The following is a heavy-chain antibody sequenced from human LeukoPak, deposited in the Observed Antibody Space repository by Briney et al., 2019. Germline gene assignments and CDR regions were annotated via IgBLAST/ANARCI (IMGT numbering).Heavy chain of an antibody. CDR3: GRDGRGYSGPEDAFDI. Sequence: GASVKVSCKASGGTFSSYAISWVRQAPGQGLEWMGRIIPILGIANYAQKFQGRVTITADKSTSTAYMELSSLRSEDTAVYYCGRDGRGYSGPEDAFDIWGQGTMVTVSS. CDR1: GGTFSSYA. CDR2: IIPILGIA. V-gene: IGHV1-69*04. J-gene: IGHJ3*02. D-gene: IGHD5-12*01.